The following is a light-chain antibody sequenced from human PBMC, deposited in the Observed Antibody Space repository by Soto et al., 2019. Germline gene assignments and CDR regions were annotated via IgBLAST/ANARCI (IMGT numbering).Light chain of an antibody. V-gene: IGKV3-11*01. CDR3: QQRSNWPPVT. CDR2: DAS. J-gene: IGKJ4*01. CDR1: QSVSSY. Sequence: EIVLTQSPATLSLSPGERATLSCRASQSVSSYLAWYQQKPGQAPRLLIYDASNRATGIPARFSGSGSGTDFTLTIRGLEPEDFAIYYCQQRSNWPPVTFGGGTKVEIK.